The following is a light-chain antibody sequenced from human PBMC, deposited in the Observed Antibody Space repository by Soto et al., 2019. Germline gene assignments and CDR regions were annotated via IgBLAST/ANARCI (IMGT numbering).Light chain of an antibody. J-gene: IGLJ2*01. CDR3: AAWDGSLNALL. CDR2: GND. Sequence: QSVLTQPPSASGTPGQRVTISCSGGSSNIGSKTVNWYQQVPGTAPKLLIYGNDQRPSGVPDRFSASKSGTSASLAISGLQSEDEADYHCAAWDGSLNALLFGGGTKLTVL. CDR1: SSNIGSKT. V-gene: IGLV1-44*01.